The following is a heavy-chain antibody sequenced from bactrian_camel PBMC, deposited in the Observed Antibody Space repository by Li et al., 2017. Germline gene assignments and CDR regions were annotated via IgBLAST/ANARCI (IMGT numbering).Heavy chain of an antibody. J-gene: IGHJ4*01. CDR1: GYTFTGYS. V-gene: IGHV3S1*01. CDR3: VTYGGLYSASFDN. Sequence: HVQLVESGGGSVQAGGSLRLSCAASGYTFTGYSMGWFRQATGKEPEGVAGIDKGGSTTYYADSVKGRFTISRDNAKNTVILQMNSLESEDTALYYCVTYGGLYSASFDNWGQGTQVTVS. CDR2: IDKGGSTT. D-gene: IGHD6*01.